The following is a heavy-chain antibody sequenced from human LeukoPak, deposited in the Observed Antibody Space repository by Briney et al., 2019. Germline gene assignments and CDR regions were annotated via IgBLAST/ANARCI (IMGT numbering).Heavy chain of an antibody. D-gene: IGHD2-2*01. J-gene: IGHJ4*02. CDR3: AKSGYCSSTSCYEIDY. CDR1: GFSLSSYS. V-gene: IGHV3-53*01. Sequence: PGGSLRLSCAASGFSLSSYSMDWFRQTPGKGLEWVSVLYSGGNTYYADSVKGRFTISRDNSKNTLYLQMNSLRAEDTAVYYCAKSGYCSSTSCYEIDYWGQGTLVTVSS. CDR2: LYSGGNT.